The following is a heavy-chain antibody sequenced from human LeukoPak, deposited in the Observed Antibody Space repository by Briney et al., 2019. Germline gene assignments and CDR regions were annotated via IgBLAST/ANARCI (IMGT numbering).Heavy chain of an antibody. J-gene: IGHJ4*02. CDR3: ARGGPAKDDFWSGFDY. CDR2: INPNSGGT. V-gene: IGHV1-2*02. Sequence: ASVKVSCKASGYTFTGYYMHWVRQAPGQGLEWMGWINPNSGGTNYAQKFQGRVTMTRDTSISTAYMELSRLRSDDTAVYYCARGGPAKDDFWSGFDYWGQGTLVTVSS. CDR1: GYTFTGYY. D-gene: IGHD3-3*01.